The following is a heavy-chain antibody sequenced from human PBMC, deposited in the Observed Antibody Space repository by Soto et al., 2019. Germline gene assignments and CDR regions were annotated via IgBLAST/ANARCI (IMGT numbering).Heavy chain of an antibody. V-gene: IGHV1-18*04. CDR3: ARELYDYVWGSYRHGAGYSDY. J-gene: IGHJ4*02. D-gene: IGHD3-16*02. CDR2: ISAYNGNT. CDR1: GYTFTSYG. Sequence: ASVKVSCKASGYTFTSYGISWVRQAPGQGLEWMGWISAYNGNTNYAQKLQGRVTMTTDTSTSTAYMELRSLRSDDTAVYYCARELYDYVWGSYRHGAGYSDYWGQGTLVTVSS.